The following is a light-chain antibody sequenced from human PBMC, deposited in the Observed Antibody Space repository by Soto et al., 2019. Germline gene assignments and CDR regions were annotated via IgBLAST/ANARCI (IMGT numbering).Light chain of an antibody. CDR2: DAS. J-gene: IGKJ1*01. Sequence: IQVAKCAIPLTASASAPAATTCRASQSTSSWLAWYQQKPGKAPKVLIYDASSLESGVPSRFSGSGSGTEFTLTISSLQPDDFATYYCQQYNSYSETFGPGTKVDI. CDR3: QQYNSYSET. V-gene: IGKV1-5*01. CDR1: QSTSSW.